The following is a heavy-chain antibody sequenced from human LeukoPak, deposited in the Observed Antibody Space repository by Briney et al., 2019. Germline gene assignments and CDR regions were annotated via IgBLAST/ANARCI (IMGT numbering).Heavy chain of an antibody. Sequence: SLXLSXAASGFTFSSYWMSWVRQAPGKGLEWVANIQQDGSEKYYVDSVKGRFTISRDNSKNTLYLQMNSLRAEDTAVYYCARVGVGWLSLDAFDIWGQGTMVTVSS. CDR1: GFTFSSYW. CDR2: IQQDGSEK. D-gene: IGHD3-9*01. V-gene: IGHV3-7*03. CDR3: ARVGVGWLSLDAFDI. J-gene: IGHJ3*02.